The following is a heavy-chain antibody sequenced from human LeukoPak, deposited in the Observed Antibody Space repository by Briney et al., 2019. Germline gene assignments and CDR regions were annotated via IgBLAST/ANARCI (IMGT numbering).Heavy chain of an antibody. J-gene: IGHJ4*02. CDR1: GGTFSSYA. CDR2: ISAYNGNT. CDR3: ARDYYGDYDY. V-gene: IGHV1-18*01. Sequence: ASVKVSCKASGGTFSSYAISWVRQAPGQGPEWMGWISAYNGNTNYAQKLQGRVTMTTDTSTSTAYMELRSLRSDDTAVYYCARDYYGDYDYWGQGTLVTVSS. D-gene: IGHD4-17*01.